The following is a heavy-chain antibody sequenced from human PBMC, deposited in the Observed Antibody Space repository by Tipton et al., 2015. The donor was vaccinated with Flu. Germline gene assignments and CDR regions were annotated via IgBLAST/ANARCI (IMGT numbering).Heavy chain of an antibody. D-gene: IGHD6-19*01. CDR3: ARGPEQWLVNPHYFDY. V-gene: IGHV4-39*07. CDR2: MLYGGST. Sequence: TLSLTCTVSGGSIRSSSYYWGWIRQPPGKGPEWIGSMLYGGSTYYNPSLESRVTISLDTSKNQFSLKLSSVTAADTAVYYCARGPEQWLVNPHYFDYWGQGTLVTVSS. J-gene: IGHJ4*02. CDR1: GGSIRSSSYY.